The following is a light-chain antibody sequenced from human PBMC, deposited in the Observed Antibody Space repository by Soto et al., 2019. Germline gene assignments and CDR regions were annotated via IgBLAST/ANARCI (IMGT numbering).Light chain of an antibody. CDR3: QQYNTYSYT. CDR1: QSISTW. CDR2: KTS. J-gene: IGKJ2*01. Sequence: DIQMTQSPSTLSASVGDRVTITCRASQSISTWLAWYQQKPGKAPKLLIYKTSSLDSGVPSRFSGSGSRTEFTLTISSLQPEDSATYYCQQYNTYSYTFGQGTKLEIK. V-gene: IGKV1-5*03.